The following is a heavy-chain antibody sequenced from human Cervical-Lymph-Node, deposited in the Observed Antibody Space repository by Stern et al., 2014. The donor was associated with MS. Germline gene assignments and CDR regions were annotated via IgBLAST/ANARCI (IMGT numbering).Heavy chain of an antibody. V-gene: IGHV3-30*03. Sequence: VQLLESGGAVVQPGRSLRLSCAASGFTFRSYGMHWVRQAPGKGLEWVTVISYDGNHKYYAASVKGRFTISRDNSKNTLHLQMNSVTPDDTAIYYCARDYEDTSMLFDHWGQGTLVTVSS. CDR2: ISYDGNHK. D-gene: IGHD2-8*01. J-gene: IGHJ4*02. CDR1: GFTFRSYG. CDR3: ARDYEDTSMLFDH.